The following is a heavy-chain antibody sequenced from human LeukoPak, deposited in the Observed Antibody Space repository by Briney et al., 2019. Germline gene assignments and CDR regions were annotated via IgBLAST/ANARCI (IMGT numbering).Heavy chain of an antibody. D-gene: IGHD6-6*01. Sequence: SETLSLTCAVYGGSGGSFSDYYWTWIRQPPGTGLEWIGEINHGGSTTYNPSLKSRVTMSVDTSKNQFSLKLSSVTAADTAVYYCARGDTVAARPGRFDSWGQGTLVTVSS. CDR2: INHGGST. CDR3: ARGDTVAARPGRFDS. CDR1: GGSGGSFSDYY. V-gene: IGHV4-34*01. J-gene: IGHJ4*02.